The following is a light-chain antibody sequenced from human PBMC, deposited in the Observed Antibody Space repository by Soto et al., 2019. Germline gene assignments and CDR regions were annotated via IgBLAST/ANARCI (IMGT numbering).Light chain of an antibody. CDR2: GNS. V-gene: IGLV1-40*01. CDR3: QSYDSSLSAL. Sequence: QLVLTQPPSVSGAPGQRVTISCTGSSSNIGAGYDVHWYQQLPGTAPKLLIYGNSNRPSGVPDRFSGSKSGTSASLAIIGLQAEDEADYYCQSYDSSLSALFGGGTKVTVL. J-gene: IGLJ3*02. CDR1: SSNIGAGYD.